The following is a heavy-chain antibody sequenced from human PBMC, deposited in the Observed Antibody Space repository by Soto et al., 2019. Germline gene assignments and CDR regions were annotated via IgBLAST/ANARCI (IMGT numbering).Heavy chain of an antibody. D-gene: IGHD4-17*01. CDR2: IIPTFGTA. CDR3: ARTPRTTVVNGFDP. Sequence: QVQLVQSGAEVKKPGSSVKVSCKASVGTFSSYAISWVRQAPGQGLEWMGGIIPTFGTANYAQKFQGRVTIPPDQSPSPDYMELSSLRSEDTAVYYCARTPRTTVVNGFDPWGQGTLVTVSS. J-gene: IGHJ5*02. V-gene: IGHV1-69*01. CDR1: VGTFSSYA.